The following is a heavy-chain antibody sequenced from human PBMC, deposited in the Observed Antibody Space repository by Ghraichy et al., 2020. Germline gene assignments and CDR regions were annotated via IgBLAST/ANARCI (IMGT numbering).Heavy chain of an antibody. CDR3: ARGTAFSLDSSAYPTTRFDD. J-gene: IGHJ4*02. D-gene: IGHD3-22*01. Sequence: GGSLRLSCAASGFTFSSYWMHWVRQAPGKGLVWVSRINNDGSSTSYADSVKGRFTISRDNAKNTLSLQMNSLRAEDTAVYYCARGTAFSLDSSAYPTTRFDDWGQGSLVTVSS. V-gene: IGHV3-74*01. CDR1: GFTFSSYW. CDR2: INNDGSST.